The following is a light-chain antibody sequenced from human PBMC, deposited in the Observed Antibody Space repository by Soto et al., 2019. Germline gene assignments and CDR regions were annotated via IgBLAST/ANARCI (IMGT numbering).Light chain of an antibody. Sequence: IVLTQSPGTLSLSGGETATLSWSARRGVSSSYLAWYRQKPGQAPRLLIYCASNRATGIPDRFSGSGSGTDFTLTISRLEPEDFAVYYCQQYGSSGTFGQGTKVDIK. CDR1: RGVSSSY. J-gene: IGKJ1*01. V-gene: IGKV3-20*01. CDR2: CAS. CDR3: QQYGSSGT.